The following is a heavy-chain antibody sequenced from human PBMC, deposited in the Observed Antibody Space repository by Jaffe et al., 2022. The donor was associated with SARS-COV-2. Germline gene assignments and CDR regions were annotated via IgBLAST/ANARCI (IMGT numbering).Heavy chain of an antibody. D-gene: IGHD5-12*01. J-gene: IGHJ3*02. CDR1: GGSISSGSYY. CDR2: IYTSGST. Sequence: QVQLQESGPGLVKPSQTLSLTCTVSGGSISSGSYYWSWIRQPAGKGLEWIGRIYTSGSTNYNPSLKSRVTISVDTSKNQFSLKLSSVTAADTAVYYCARASVVATITAPPDAFDIWGQGTMVTVSS. V-gene: IGHV4-61*02. CDR3: ARASVVATITAPPDAFDI.